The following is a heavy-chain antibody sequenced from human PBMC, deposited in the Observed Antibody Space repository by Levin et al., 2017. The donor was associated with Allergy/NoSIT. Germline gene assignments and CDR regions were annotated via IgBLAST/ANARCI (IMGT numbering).Heavy chain of an antibody. V-gene: IGHV1-2*02. CDR3: AREELRYYYGMDV. CDR2: INPNSGGT. Sequence: ASVKVSCKASGYTFTGYYMHWVRQAPGQGLEWMGWINPNSGGTNYAQKFQGRVTMTRDTSISTAYMELSRLRSDDTAVYYCAREELRYYYGMDVWGQGTTVTVSS. J-gene: IGHJ6*02. CDR1: GYTFTGYY. D-gene: IGHD1-7*01.